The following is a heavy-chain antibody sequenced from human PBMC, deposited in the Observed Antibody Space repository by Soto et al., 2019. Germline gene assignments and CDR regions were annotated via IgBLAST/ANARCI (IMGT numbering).Heavy chain of an antibody. J-gene: IGHJ5*02. CDR1: GFTFSSYS. CDR3: ARVSGSGSPGWFDP. Sequence: EVPLVESGGGLVKPGGSLRLSCAASGFTFSSYSMNWVRQAPGKGLEWVSSISSSSSYIYYADSVKGRFTISRDNVXNSLYLQMNSLRAEDTAVYYCARVSGSGSPGWFDPWGQGTLVTVSS. CDR2: ISSSSSYI. D-gene: IGHD5-12*01. V-gene: IGHV3-21*01.